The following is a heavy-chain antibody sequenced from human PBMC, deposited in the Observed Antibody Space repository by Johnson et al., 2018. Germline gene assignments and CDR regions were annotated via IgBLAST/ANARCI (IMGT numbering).Heavy chain of an antibody. CDR1: GFSFDDYA. V-gene: IGHV3-9*01. Sequence: VQLVQSGGGLVQPGRSLRLACVASGFSFDDYAMHWVRQVPGKGLEWVSGINWNGATTSYADSVEGRFTISRDNAKNSLYLEMNSLRAEDTALYYCAKSQYCRFCYYMDVWGKGTTVTVSS. D-gene: IGHD3-3*01. J-gene: IGHJ6*03. CDR2: INWNGATT. CDR3: AKSQYCRFCYYMDV.